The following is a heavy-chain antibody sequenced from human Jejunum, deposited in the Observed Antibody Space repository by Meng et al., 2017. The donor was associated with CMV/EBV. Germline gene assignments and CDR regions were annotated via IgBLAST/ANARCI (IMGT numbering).Heavy chain of an antibody. CDR2: IIPIIGRP. Sequence: SGGTLSSYVIRWVRPAPGQGLEWMGRIIPIIGRPHHAQRFQDRVSITADKATSTVYMELRTLTSEDTAVYFCASDITGNSYAYDSWGQGTLVTVSS. D-gene: IGHD3-16*01. CDR3: ASDITGNSYAYDS. V-gene: IGHV1-69*04. CDR1: GGTLSSYV. J-gene: IGHJ5*01.